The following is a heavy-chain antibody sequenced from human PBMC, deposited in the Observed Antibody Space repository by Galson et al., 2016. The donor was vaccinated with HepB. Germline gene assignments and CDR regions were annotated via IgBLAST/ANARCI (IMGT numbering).Heavy chain of an antibody. CDR2: IKQDGSDN. J-gene: IGHJ6*04. CDR3: ARRPSVLVIAARGWGYGMDV. Sequence: SLRLSCAASGFTFSSHWMSWVRQAPGRGLEWVANIKQDGSDNHYVDSVKGRFTVSRDNARKSVFLQMESLRVDDTAVYYCARRPSVLVIAARGWGYGMDVWGKGTTVTVSS. D-gene: IGHD2-15*01. V-gene: IGHV3-7*01. CDR1: GFTFSSHW.